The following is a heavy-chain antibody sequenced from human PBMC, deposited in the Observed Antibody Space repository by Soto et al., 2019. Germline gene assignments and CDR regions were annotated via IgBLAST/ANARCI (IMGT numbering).Heavy chain of an antibody. CDR2: IYHSGTT. CDR1: GGSISSGGYS. J-gene: IGHJ5*02. CDR3: ARVPDH. Sequence: QLQLQESGSGLVKPSQTLSLTCAVSGGSISSGGYSWSWIRQPPGKGLEWIGYIYHSGTTSYNPSPKSRVTISVDRSKQQFSLKLSSAAAAATAVSSCARVPDHWGQGTQVTVSS. V-gene: IGHV4-30-2*01.